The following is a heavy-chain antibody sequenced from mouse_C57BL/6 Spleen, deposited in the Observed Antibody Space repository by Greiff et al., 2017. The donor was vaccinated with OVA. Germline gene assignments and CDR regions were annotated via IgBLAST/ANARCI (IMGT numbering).Heavy chain of an antibody. CDR1: GYTFTSYW. D-gene: IGHD1-1*01. J-gene: IGHJ4*01. CDR2: IYPGSGST. Sequence: QVQLKQSGAELVKPGASVKMSCKASGYTFTSYWITWVKQRPGQGLEWIGDIYPGSGSTNYNEKFKSKATLTVDTSSSTAYMQLSSLTSEDSAVYYCASATTVVEGAMDYWGQGTSVTVSS. V-gene: IGHV1-55*01. CDR3: ASATTVVEGAMDY.